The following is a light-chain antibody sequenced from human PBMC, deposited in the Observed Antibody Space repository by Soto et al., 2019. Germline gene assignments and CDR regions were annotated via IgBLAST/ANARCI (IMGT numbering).Light chain of an antibody. CDR1: SSDVGGYNY. CDR3: SSYTSSSTVV. Sequence: QSVLTQPASVSGSPGQSITISCTGTSSDVGGYNYVSWYQQHPGKAPKLMIYDVSNRPSGVSNRFSGSRSGNTASLSISGRQSEAEDDYICSSYTSSSTVVFGGGTKLTVL. J-gene: IGLJ2*01. V-gene: IGLV2-14*01. CDR2: DVS.